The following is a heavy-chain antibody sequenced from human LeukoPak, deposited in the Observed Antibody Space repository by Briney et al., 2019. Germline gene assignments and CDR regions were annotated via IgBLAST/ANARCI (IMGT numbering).Heavy chain of an antibody. D-gene: IGHD1-20*01. CDR1: GFTLSAYY. Sequence: PGGSLRLSCAASGFTLSAYYVAWVRQAPGKGLEFVSGSSGTGFSTHYADSVKGRFTISRDESKNILYLQMDSLRAEDTALYYCARDAHNWIPFDAWGQGTPVTVSS. V-gene: IGHV3-23*01. J-gene: IGHJ4*02. CDR3: ARDAHNWIPFDA. CDR2: SSGTGFST.